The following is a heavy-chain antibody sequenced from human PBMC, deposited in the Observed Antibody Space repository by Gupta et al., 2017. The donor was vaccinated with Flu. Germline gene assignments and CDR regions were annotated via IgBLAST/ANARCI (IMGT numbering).Heavy chain of an antibody. D-gene: IGHD6-19*01. CDR3: ARGREGDTSGYFSY. Sequence: QVQLQQWGAGLLKPSETLSLNCAVYGGSFSAYYWSWIRQPPGKGLEWIGEINHSGSTSTNHNPSLKSRVTISIDTSKNQFSLRLTSVTVADTAVYYCARGREGDTSGYFSYWGQGTLVTVSS. CDR1: GGSFSAYY. CDR2: INHSGSTST. J-gene: IGHJ4*02. V-gene: IGHV4-34*01.